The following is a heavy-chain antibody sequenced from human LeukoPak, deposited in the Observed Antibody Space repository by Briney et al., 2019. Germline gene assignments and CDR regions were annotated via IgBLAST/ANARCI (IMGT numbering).Heavy chain of an antibody. CDR3: ARGRQDVTMIVVVMTAVSYDLDV. D-gene: IGHD3-22*01. Sequence: SETLSLTCAAYGGTFSGYYWTWIRQTPEKGLEWIGEMNPSGSTNYNPSLKSRVTISVDTSKNQFSLELSYVTAADTAVYYCARGRQDVTMIVVVMTAVSYDLDVWGKGTTVTVS. V-gene: IGHV4-34*01. CDR2: MNPSGST. CDR1: GGTFSGYY. J-gene: IGHJ6*03.